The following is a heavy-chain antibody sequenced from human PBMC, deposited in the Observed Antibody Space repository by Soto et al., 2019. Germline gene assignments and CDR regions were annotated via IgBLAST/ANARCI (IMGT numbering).Heavy chain of an antibody. V-gene: IGHV3-23*01. CDR2: ISGSGGST. CDR3: AKQTQRIVASHMDV. Sequence: GGSLRLSCAVSGFTLSSYAMSWVRQAPGKGLEWVSYISGSGGSTYYAGAVRGRFTISRDISQNMLFLQMTTLRVDDTAVYYCAKQTQRIVASHMDVWGQGTTVTVS. D-gene: IGHD1-26*01. CDR1: GFTLSSYA. J-gene: IGHJ6*02.